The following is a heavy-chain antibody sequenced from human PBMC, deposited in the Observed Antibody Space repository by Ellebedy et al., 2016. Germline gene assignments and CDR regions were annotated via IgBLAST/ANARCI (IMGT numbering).Heavy chain of an antibody. CDR2: ISSSSSYI. V-gene: IGHV3-21*04. D-gene: IGHD1-26*01. Sequence: ETLSLTXTVSGGSISSSCYYWVWIRQPPGKGLEWVASISSSSSYIYYADSVKGRFTIPRDNPKNSLYLQMNSLRAEDTAVYYCAKDFLTWELPPPFDYWGQGTLVTVSS. CDR3: AKDFLTWELPPPFDY. CDR1: GGSISSSC. J-gene: IGHJ4*02.